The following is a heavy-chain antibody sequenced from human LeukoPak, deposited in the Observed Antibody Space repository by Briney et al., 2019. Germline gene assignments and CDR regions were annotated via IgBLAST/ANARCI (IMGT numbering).Heavy chain of an antibody. J-gene: IGHJ6*03. D-gene: IGHD5-12*01. Sequence: ASVKVSCKASGGTFSSYAISWVRQAPGQGLEWMGGIIPIFGTANYAQKFQGRVTITTDESTSTAYMELSSLRSEDTAVYYCASGLRLTRGYYYYYYMDVWGKGTTVTVSS. CDR3: ASGLRLTRGYYYYYYMDV. V-gene: IGHV1-69*05. CDR1: GGTFSSYA. CDR2: IIPIFGTA.